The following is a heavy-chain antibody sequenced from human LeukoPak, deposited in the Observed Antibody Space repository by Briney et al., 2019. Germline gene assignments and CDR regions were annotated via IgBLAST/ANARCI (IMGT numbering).Heavy chain of an antibody. CDR2: ISAYNGNT. D-gene: IGHD3-22*01. V-gene: IGHV1-18*01. J-gene: IGHJ5*02. CDR3: ARGGVITMIVVGTSWFDP. Sequence: ASVKVSCKASGYTFTSYGISWVRQAPGQGLEWMGWISAYNGNTNYAQKLQGRVTMTTDTSTSTAYMELRSLGSDDTAVYYCARGGVITMIVVGTSWFDPWGQGTLVTVSS. CDR1: GYTFTSYG.